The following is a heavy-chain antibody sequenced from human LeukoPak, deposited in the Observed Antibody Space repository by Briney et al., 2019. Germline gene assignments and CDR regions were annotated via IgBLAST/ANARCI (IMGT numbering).Heavy chain of an antibody. Sequence: GGSLRLSCAASGLTLSSYSMNWVRQAPGKGLEWVSYISSSSTTMYYADSVKGRFTISRDNAKNSLYLQVNSLRHEDTAVYYCAREIAAGYGMDVWGQGTTVTVSS. CDR3: AREIAAGYGMDV. CDR2: ISSSSTTM. J-gene: IGHJ6*02. V-gene: IGHV3-48*02. CDR1: GLTLSSYS. D-gene: IGHD6-13*01.